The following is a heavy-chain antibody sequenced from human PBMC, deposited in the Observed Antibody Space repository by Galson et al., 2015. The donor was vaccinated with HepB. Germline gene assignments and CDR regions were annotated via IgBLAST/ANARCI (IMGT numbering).Heavy chain of an antibody. D-gene: IGHD2-21*02. J-gene: IGHJ6*02. CDR3: AKGDWMDV. V-gene: IGHV3-23*01. CDR2: ITPSADRT. Sequence: SGFTFGSSPMTWVRQAPGKGLDWVSAITPSADRTFYADSVRGRFTISRDNSRNTLYLQMNSLRAEDTAVYFCAKGDWMDVWGQGTTVTVSS. CDR1: GFTFGSSP.